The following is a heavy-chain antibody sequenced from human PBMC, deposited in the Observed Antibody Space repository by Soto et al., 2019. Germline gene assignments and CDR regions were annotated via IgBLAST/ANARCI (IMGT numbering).Heavy chain of an antibody. D-gene: IGHD2-21*01. CDR2: TYSGGNP. Sequence: EVQLVQSGGGLIQPGGSLRLSCAASGFSVGGNYMSWGRQAPGKGLECVSLTYSGGNPYYADSVKGRFTLSRDNSDTTLYLQMTSLRVEDTAVYFCARGPNSDCWGQGTLVTVSS. CDR1: GFSVGGNY. J-gene: IGHJ4*02. V-gene: IGHV3-53*01. CDR3: ARGPNSDC.